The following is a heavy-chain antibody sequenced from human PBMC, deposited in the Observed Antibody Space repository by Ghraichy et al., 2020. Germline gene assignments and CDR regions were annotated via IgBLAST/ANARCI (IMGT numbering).Heavy chain of an antibody. CDR2: TRNKDNSYTT. Sequence: GGSLRLSCAASGFTFSDYYMDWVRQAPEKGLEWVGRTRNKDNSYTTEYAASVKGRFTISRDDSKNSLYLHMNSLKTEDTAVYYCVRVAHHYYGSDYLDYWGQGTLVTVSS. V-gene: IGHV3-72*01. CDR1: GFTFSDYY. D-gene: IGHD3-10*01. CDR3: VRVAHHYYGSDYLDY. J-gene: IGHJ4*02.